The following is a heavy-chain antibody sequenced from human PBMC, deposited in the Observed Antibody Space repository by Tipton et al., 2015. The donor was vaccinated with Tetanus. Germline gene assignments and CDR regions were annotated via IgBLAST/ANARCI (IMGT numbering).Heavy chain of an antibody. J-gene: IGHJ4*02. D-gene: IGHD3-9*01. CDR3: ARGGKLRYFDWLLGHRLFDY. CDR2: INHSGST. V-gene: IGHV4-34*01. CDR1: GGSFSGYY. Sequence: GLVKPSETLSLTCAVYGGSFSGYYWSWIRQPPGKGLEWIGEINHSGSTNYNPSLKSRVTISVDTSKNHFSLKLSSVTAADTAVYYCARGGKLRYFDWLLGHRLFDYWGQGTLVTVSS.